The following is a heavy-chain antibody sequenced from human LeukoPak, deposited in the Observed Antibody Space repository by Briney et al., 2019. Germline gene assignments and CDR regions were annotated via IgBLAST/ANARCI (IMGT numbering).Heavy chain of an antibody. CDR3: ARGTPYNP. V-gene: IGHV4-39*07. J-gene: IGHJ5*02. D-gene: IGHD4-11*01. CDR1: GVSISSGTYY. CDR2: IHYSGTT. Sequence: SETLFLTCTVSGVSISSGTYYWGWIRQPPGKGLEWIGSIHYSGTTYYNPSLKSRVTISIDTSKNQFSLRLRSVTAADTAVYYCARGTPYNPWGQGTLVTVSS.